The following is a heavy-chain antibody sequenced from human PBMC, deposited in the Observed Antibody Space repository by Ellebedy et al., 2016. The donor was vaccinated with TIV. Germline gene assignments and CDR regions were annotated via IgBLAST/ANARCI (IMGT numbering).Heavy chain of an antibody. D-gene: IGHD3-22*01. V-gene: IGHV5-10-1*01. Sequence: PGGSLRLSCKGSGYSFTSYWISWVRQMPGKGLEWMGRIDPSDSYTNYSPSFQGHVTISADKSISTAYLQWSSLKASDTAMYYCATGAPGIVVVINGVDAFDIWGQGTMVTVSS. CDR3: ATGAPGIVVVINGVDAFDI. J-gene: IGHJ3*02. CDR1: GYSFTSYW. CDR2: IDPSDSYT.